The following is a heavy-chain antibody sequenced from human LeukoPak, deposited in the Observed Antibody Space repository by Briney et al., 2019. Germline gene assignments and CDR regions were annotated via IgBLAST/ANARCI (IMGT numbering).Heavy chain of an antibody. D-gene: IGHD6-25*01. CDR3: ARAKGRLFDY. V-gene: IGHV1-2*02. CDR2: IYPKSGDT. J-gene: IGHJ4*02. CDR1: GYTFNGYY. Sequence: WASVKVSCKASGYTFNGYYMHWVRQAPGQGLESMGWIYPKSGDTNYAQRFQGRVTMTRDTSITTVYMELSRLRSDDTAVYYCARAKGRLFDYWGQGTLVTVSS.